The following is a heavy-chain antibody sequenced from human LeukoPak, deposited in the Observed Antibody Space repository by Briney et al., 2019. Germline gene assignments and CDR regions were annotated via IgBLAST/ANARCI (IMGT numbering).Heavy chain of an antibody. CDR2: INHSGST. Sequence: PSETLSLTCTVSGGSFSSYYWSWIRQPPGKGLEWIGEINHSGSTNYNPSLKSRVTISVDTSKNQFSLKLSSVTAADTAVYYCARDTAAPYWYFDLWGRGTLVTVSS. CDR3: ARDTAAPYWYFDL. J-gene: IGHJ2*01. V-gene: IGHV4-34*01. D-gene: IGHD2-2*02. CDR1: GGSFSSYY.